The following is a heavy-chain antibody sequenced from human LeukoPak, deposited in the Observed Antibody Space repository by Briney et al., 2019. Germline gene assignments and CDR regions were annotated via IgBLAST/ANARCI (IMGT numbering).Heavy chain of an antibody. V-gene: IGHV3-7*01. CDR1: GLTFSSYW. J-gene: IGHJ4*02. D-gene: IGHD3-3*01. CDR3: ARDHGIFGVVIGVPDY. Sequence: GGSLRLSCAASGLTFSSYWMSWVRQAPGKGLEWVANIKQDGSEKYYVDSVKGRFTISRDNAKDSLYLQMNSLRAEDTAVYYCARDHGIFGVVIGVPDYWGQGTLVTVSS. CDR2: IKQDGSEK.